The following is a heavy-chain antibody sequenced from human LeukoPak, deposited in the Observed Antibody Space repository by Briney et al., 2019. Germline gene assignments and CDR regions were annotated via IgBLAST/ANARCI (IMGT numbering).Heavy chain of an antibody. CDR2: ISSSGSNI. Sequence: GGSLRLSCAASGFTFSSYEMNWVRQAPGKGLEWVSYISSSGSNIKYADSVKGRFTISRGNAKNTLFLQMNRLRPEDAAVYYCAKAPVTTCRGAYCYPFDYWGQGTLVTVSS. CDR1: GFTFSSYE. V-gene: IGHV3-48*03. D-gene: IGHD2-21*01. J-gene: IGHJ4*02. CDR3: AKAPVTTCRGAYCYPFDY.